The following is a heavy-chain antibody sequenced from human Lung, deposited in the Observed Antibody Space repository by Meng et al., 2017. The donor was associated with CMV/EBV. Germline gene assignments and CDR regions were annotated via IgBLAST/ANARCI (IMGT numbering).Heavy chain of an antibody. V-gene: IGHV5-51*01. CDR1: GYSFMSYW. Sequence: GEXXKISCKASGYSFMSYWIGWVRQMPGKGLEWMGIIYPGDSDAKYSPSFQGQVTISADKSISTAYLQWSSLKASDTAMYFCARQGSLERPPSNWGQGPLVTVSS. D-gene: IGHD1-1*01. CDR3: ARQGSLERPPSN. CDR2: IYPGDSDA. J-gene: IGHJ4*02.